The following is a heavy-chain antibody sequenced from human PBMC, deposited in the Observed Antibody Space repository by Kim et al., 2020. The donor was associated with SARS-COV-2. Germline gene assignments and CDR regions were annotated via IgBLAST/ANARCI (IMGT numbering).Heavy chain of an antibody. V-gene: IGHV4-61*01. CDR3: ARNPLSASSTDY. Sequence: SETLSLTCTVSGGSVSSGHYYWSWIRQPPGKGLEWIGYIYYSGSTTYNPALKSRVTISVDTSKNQFSLKLSSVTAADTAVYYCARNPLSASSTDYWGQGTLVTVSS. CDR1: GGSVSSGHYY. D-gene: IGHD2-2*01. CDR2: IYYSGST. J-gene: IGHJ4*02.